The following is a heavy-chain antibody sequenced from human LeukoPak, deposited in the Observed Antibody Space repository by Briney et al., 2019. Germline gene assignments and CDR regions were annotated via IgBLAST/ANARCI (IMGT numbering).Heavy chain of an antibody. D-gene: IGHD3-10*02. Sequence: GGSLRLSCAASGFTFSSYGMHWVRQAPGKGLEWVAVISYDGSNKYYADSVQGRFTISRDNSKNTLYLQMNSLRAEDTAVYYCAELGITMIGGVCGKGCTVTIPA. CDR1: GFTFSSYG. CDR3: AELGITMIGGV. CDR2: ISYDGSNK. V-gene: IGHV3-30*18. J-gene: IGHJ6*04.